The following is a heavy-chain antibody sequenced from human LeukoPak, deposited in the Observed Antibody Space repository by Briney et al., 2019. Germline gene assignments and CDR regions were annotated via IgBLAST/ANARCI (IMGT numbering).Heavy chain of an antibody. CDR1: GGSISSGGYY. V-gene: IGHV4-31*03. Sequence: PSETLSLTCTVSGGSISSGGYYWSWIRQHPGKGLEWIGYIYYSGSTYYNPSLKSRVTISVDTSKNQFSLKLSSVTAADTAVYYCARGTYYYDSSGYPRPFDYWGQGTLVTVSS. D-gene: IGHD3-22*01. J-gene: IGHJ4*02. CDR3: ARGTYYYDSSGYPRPFDY. CDR2: IYYSGST.